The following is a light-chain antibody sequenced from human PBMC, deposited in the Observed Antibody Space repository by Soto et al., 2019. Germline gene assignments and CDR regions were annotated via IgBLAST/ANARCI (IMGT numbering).Light chain of an antibody. CDR3: SSYTSSRLEV. Sequence: QPASVSGSPGQSITISCTGTSSDVGGYNYVSWYQQHPGKAPKLMIYEVSNRPSGVSNRFSGSKSGNTASLTISGLQAEDEADYYCSSYTSSRLEVFGTGTKLTVL. J-gene: IGLJ1*01. CDR2: EVS. V-gene: IGLV2-14*01. CDR1: SSDVGGYNY.